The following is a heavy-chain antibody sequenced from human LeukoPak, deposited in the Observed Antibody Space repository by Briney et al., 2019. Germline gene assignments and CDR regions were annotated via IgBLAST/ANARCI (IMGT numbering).Heavy chain of an antibody. D-gene: IGHD4-11*01. CDR2: INPNSGGT. Sequence: ASVKVSCKASGYTFTGYCMHWVRQAPGQGLEWMGWINPNSGGTNYAQKFQGRVTMTRDTSISTAYMELSRLRSDDTAVYYCARDDYSNYGHDYWGQGTLVTVSS. CDR3: ARDDYSNYGHDY. J-gene: IGHJ4*02. CDR1: GYTFTGYC. V-gene: IGHV1-2*02.